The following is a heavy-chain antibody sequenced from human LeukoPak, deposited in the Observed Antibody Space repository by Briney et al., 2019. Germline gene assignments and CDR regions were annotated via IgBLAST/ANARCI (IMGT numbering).Heavy chain of an antibody. CDR3: ARWDSSGYYSLDY. CDR1: GFTFSSYS. D-gene: IGHD3-22*01. J-gene: IGHJ4*02. CDR2: ISSSSSYI. V-gene: IGHV3-21*01. Sequence: GGSLRLSCAASGFTFSSYSMNWVRQAPGKGLEWVSSISSSSSYIYYADSVKGRFTISRDNAKNTLYLQMNSLRAEDTAVYYCARWDSSGYYSLDYWGQGTLVTVSS.